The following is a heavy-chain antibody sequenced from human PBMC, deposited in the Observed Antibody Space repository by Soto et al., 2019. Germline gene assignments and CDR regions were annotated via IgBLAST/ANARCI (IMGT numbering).Heavy chain of an antibody. J-gene: IGHJ4*02. V-gene: IGHV3-30*18. D-gene: IGHD3-10*01. CDR3: AKDPMVRGVIINAYYFDY. CDR1: GFTFSSYG. CDR2: ISYDGSNK. Sequence: GGSLRLSCAASGFTFSSYGMHWVRQAPGKRLEWVAVISYDGSNKYYADSVKGRFTISRDNSKNTLYLQMNSLRAEDTAVYYCAKDPMVRGVIINAYYFDYWGQGTLVTVSS.